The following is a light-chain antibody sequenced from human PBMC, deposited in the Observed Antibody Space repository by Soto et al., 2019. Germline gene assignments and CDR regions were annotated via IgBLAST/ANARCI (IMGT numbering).Light chain of an antibody. CDR3: GSWDSSLSAYV. V-gene: IGLV1-51*01. CDR2: DDN. CDR1: SSNIGGNS. J-gene: IGLJ1*01. Sequence: VLTQPPSVSAAPGQKVTISCSGSSSNIGGNSVSWYQQLPGTAPKLLIYDDNKRPSGIPDRFSGSKSGTSATLGITGFQTGDEADYYCGSWDSSLSAYVFGTGTKVTV.